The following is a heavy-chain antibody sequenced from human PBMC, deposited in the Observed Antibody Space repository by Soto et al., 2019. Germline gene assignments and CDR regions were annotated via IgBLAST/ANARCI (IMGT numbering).Heavy chain of an antibody. Sequence: QVQLLQSGAEVKKPGASVKVSCKASGYTFTNYGFSWVRRAPGQRLEWMGWISGYNENPNYAQKFQGRVTLTTDTSTSTSYMELRSLRSDDTALDYWARDIHGDYPDYWGQGTLVTVSS. D-gene: IGHD4-17*01. CDR1: GYTFTNYG. V-gene: IGHV1-18*01. J-gene: IGHJ4*02. CDR2: ISGYNENP. CDR3: ARDIHGDYPDY.